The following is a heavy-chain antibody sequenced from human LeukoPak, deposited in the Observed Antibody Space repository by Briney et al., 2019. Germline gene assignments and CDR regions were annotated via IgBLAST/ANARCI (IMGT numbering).Heavy chain of an antibody. D-gene: IGHD6-13*01. V-gene: IGHV3-11*01. CDR2: ISRSGSTR. Sequence: GALRLSCAASGFTFSDYYMSWIRQAPGKGLEWVSHISRSGSTRYYADSLKGRFTISRDNAKNSLYLQMNSLRAEDTAVYYCARDSGWFRFDYWGQGTLVTVSS. J-gene: IGHJ4*02. CDR1: GFTFSDYY. CDR3: ARDSGWFRFDY.